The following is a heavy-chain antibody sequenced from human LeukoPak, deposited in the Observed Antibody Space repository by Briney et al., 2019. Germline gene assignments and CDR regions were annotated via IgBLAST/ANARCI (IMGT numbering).Heavy chain of an antibody. CDR1: GYSFTSYW. J-gene: IGHJ3*02. CDR2: IYPGDSDT. CDR3: ARRRDTAIVPDAFDI. Sequence: GESLKISCKGSGYSFTSYWIGCVRQMPGKGLEWMGNIYPGDSDTRYSPSFQGQVTISADKSISTAYLQWSSLKASDTAMYYCARRRDTAIVPDAFDIWGQGTMVTVSS. D-gene: IGHD5-18*01. V-gene: IGHV5-51*01.